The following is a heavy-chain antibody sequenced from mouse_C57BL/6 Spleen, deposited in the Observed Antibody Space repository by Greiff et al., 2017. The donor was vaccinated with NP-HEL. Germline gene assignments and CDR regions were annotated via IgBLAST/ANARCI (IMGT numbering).Heavy chain of an antibody. CDR2: IYPGDGDT. Sequence: QVQLQQSGPELVKPGASVKISCKASGYAFSSSWMNWVKQRPGKGLEWIGRIYPGDGDTNYNGKFKGKATLTADKSSSTAYMQLSSLTSEDSAVYFCALLITTVVATGDSMDYWGQGTSVTVSS. CDR3: ALLITTVVATGDSMDY. CDR1: GYAFSSSW. D-gene: IGHD1-1*01. J-gene: IGHJ4*01. V-gene: IGHV1-82*01.